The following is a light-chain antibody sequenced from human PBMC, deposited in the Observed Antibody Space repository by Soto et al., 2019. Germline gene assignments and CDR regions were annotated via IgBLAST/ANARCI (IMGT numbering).Light chain of an antibody. J-gene: IGKJ2*01. CDR2: DAS. V-gene: IGKV1-33*01. Sequence: DIQMTQSPSSLSASVGDRVTITCQASQDISNYLNWYQQKPGKAPKLLIYDASNLETGVPSRFSGSGSGTDFTFTISSLQPEDIATHYCQQYDNLPYTFGQG. CDR1: QDISNY. CDR3: QQYDNLPYT.